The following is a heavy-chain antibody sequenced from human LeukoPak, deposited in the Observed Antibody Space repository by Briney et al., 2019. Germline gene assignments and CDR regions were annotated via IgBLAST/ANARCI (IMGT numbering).Heavy chain of an antibody. CDR2: IYHSGST. V-gene: IGHV4-30-2*01. CDR1: GGSISSGGYY. CDR3: VRGGYGGNMDAFDI. Sequence: SETLSLTCTVSGGSISSGGYYWSWIRQPPGKGLEWIGYIYHSGSTYYNPSLKSRVTISVDRSKNQFSLKLSSVTAADTAVYYCVRGGYGGNMDAFDIWGQGTMVTVSS. J-gene: IGHJ3*02. D-gene: IGHD4-23*01.